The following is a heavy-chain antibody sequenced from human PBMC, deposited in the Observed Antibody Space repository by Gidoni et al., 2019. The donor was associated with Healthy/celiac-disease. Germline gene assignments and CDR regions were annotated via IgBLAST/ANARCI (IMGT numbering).Heavy chain of an antibody. D-gene: IGHD2-2*01. CDR2: ISYDGSNK. Sequence: QGPLVESGGGVVQPGRSLRLSCAAAGFTLRSYAMHWFRQAPGKGLEWAAVISYDGSNKYYADSVKGRFTISRDNSKTTLYLQMNSLRAEDTAVYYCARDSTSCYRSVVCAFDIWGQATMVTVSS. J-gene: IGHJ3*02. CDR3: ARDSTSCYRSVVCAFDI. V-gene: IGHV3-30-3*01. CDR1: GFTLRSYA.